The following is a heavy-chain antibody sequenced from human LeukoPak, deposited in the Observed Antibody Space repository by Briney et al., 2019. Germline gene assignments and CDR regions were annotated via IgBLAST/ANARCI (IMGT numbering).Heavy chain of an antibody. CDR2: ISGGGGST. J-gene: IGHJ4*02. CDR3: AKDLRRTTVTNFDC. D-gene: IGHD4-17*01. CDR1: GFTFNYYA. Sequence: TGGSLRLSCAASGFTFNYYAMSWVRQAPGKGLEWVSTISGGGGSTYYADSVKGRFTISRDNSKNTLYLQMNSLRAEDTAVYYCAKDLRRTTVTNFDCWGQGTLVTVSS. V-gene: IGHV3-23*01.